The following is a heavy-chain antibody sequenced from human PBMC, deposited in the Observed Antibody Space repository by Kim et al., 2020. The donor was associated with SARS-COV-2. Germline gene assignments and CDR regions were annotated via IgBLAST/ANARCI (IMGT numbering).Heavy chain of an antibody. D-gene: IGHD3-10*01. CDR2: ISYDGSNK. CDR1: GFTFSSYA. Sequence: GGSLRLSCAASGFTFSSYAMHWVRQAPGKGLEWVAVISYDGSNKYYADSVKGRFTISRDNSKNTLYLQMNSLRAEDTAVYYCARDVMVRGDIEGVFDYWGQGTLVTVSS. V-gene: IGHV3-30*04. CDR3: ARDVMVRGDIEGVFDY. J-gene: IGHJ4*02.